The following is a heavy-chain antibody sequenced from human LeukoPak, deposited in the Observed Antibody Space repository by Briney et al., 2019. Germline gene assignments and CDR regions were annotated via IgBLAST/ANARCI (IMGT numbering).Heavy chain of an antibody. CDR2: IYHSGST. CDR3: ARGPWYCSSTSCYEYYYYGMDV. D-gene: IGHD2-2*01. J-gene: IGHJ6*02. V-gene: IGHV4-30-2*01. CDR1: GGSISSGGYS. Sequence: SETLSLTCAVSGGSISSGGYSWSWIRQPPGKGLEWIGYIYHSGSTYYNPSLKSRVIISVDRSKNQFSLKLSSVTAADTAVYYCARGPWYCSSTSCYEYYYYGMDVWGQGTTVTVSS.